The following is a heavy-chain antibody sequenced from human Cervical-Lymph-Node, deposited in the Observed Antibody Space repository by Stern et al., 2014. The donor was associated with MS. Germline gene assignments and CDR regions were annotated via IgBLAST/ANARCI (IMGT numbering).Heavy chain of an antibody. J-gene: IGHJ4*02. CDR2: INAGNGNT. V-gene: IGHV1-3*01. Sequence: QVQLVQSGAEVKKPGASVKVSCKDSGYNFTSYAMHWVRQAPGQRLEWIGWINAGNGNTKYSQKFQGRVTITRDTSASTAYMELSSLRSEDMAVYYCARGDNNWNYGGRAGFDYWGQGTLVTVSS. CDR1: GYNFTSYA. CDR3: ARGDNNWNYGGRAGFDY. D-gene: IGHD1-7*01.